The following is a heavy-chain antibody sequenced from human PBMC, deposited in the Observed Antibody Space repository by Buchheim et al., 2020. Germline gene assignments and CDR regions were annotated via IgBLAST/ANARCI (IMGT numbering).Heavy chain of an antibody. CDR1: GFTFSSYW. V-gene: IGHV3-74*01. CDR2: INSDGSST. Sequence: EVQLVESGGGLVQPGGSLRLSCAASGFTFSSYWMHWVRQAPGKGLVWVSRINSDGSSTSYADSVKGRFTISRDNAKNTLYLQMNSRRAEDTAVYYCARVVTMVRGVTLYYYYGMDVCGQGTT. CDR3: ARVVTMVRGVTLYYYYGMDV. J-gene: IGHJ6*02. D-gene: IGHD3-10*01.